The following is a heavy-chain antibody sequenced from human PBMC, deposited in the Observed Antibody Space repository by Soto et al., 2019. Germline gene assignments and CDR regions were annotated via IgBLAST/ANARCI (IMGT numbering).Heavy chain of an antibody. V-gene: IGHV4-31*11. CDR3: ARMMSTVVTPMNDY. Sequence: SETLSLTCAVYGGSFSGYYWSWIRQHPGKGLEWIGYIYYSGSTYYNPSLKSRVTISVDTSKNQFSLKLSSVTAADTAVYYCARMMSTVVTPMNDYWGQGTLVTVSS. J-gene: IGHJ4*02. CDR1: GGSFSGYY. CDR2: IYYSGST. D-gene: IGHD4-17*01.